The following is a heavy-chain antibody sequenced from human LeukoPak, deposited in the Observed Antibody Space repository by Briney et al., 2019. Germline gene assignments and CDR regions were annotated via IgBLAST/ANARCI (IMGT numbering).Heavy chain of an antibody. D-gene: IGHD2-2*02. CDR3: ASGPLHCSSTSCYIDYFDY. Sequence: ASVKVSCKASGGTFSSYAISWVRQAPGRGLEWMGGIIPIFGTANYAQRFQGRVTITADESTSTAYMELSSLRSEDTAVYYCASGPLHCSSTSCYIDYFDYWGQGTLVTVSS. V-gene: IGHV1-69*13. J-gene: IGHJ4*02. CDR2: IIPIFGTA. CDR1: GGTFSSYA.